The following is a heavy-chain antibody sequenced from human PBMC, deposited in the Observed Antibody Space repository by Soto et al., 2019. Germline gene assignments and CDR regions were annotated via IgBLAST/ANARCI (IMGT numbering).Heavy chain of an antibody. J-gene: IGHJ4*02. Sequence: ETLSLTCIVSGDSISSFYWTWIRQPPGKGLEWVGYIFSSGSTNYNPSLKSRVTISVDTSENQFSLKLTSVTAADTAVYYCARVGYCSSTPCWPIGYFEYWGQGTLVTVSS. CDR2: IFSSGST. CDR1: GDSISSFY. V-gene: IGHV4-59*01. D-gene: IGHD2-2*01. CDR3: ARVGYCSSTPCWPIGYFEY.